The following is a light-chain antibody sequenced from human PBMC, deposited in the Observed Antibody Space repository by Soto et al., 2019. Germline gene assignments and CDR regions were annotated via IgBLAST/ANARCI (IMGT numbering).Light chain of an antibody. CDR1: QVVSDDQ. J-gene: IGKJ2*01. CDR2: GAS. Sequence: ENVLTQSPGTLSLSPGERATLSCRASQVVSDDQLAWYQQKPGQAPRLLLYGASNRATGIADRFSGSGSGTDFTLTISRLDPEDFAVYSCQQYGSSPYTFGQGTRVAIK. CDR3: QQYGSSPYT. V-gene: IGKV3-20*01.